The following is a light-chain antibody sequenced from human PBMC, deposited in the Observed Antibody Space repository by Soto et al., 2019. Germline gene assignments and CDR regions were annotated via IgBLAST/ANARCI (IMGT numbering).Light chain of an antibody. Sequence: QSALTQPASVSGSPGQSITISCTGTNSDVGNYNLVSWYQQHPGKSPKLIIYEVNKRPSGLSSRFSGSKSGNTASLTIFGLQAEDEADYYCYSYAGGDTYYVFGTGTKLTVL. J-gene: IGLJ1*01. V-gene: IGLV2-23*02. CDR2: EVN. CDR3: YSYAGGDTYYV. CDR1: NSDVGNYNL.